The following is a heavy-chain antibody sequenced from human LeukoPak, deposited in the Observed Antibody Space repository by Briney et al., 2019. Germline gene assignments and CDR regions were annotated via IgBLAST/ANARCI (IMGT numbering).Heavy chain of an antibody. D-gene: IGHD5-12*01. V-gene: IGHV4-34*01. CDR3: AREGHSGYDFDY. Sequence: SETLSLTCAVYGGSLSGYYWSWIRQPPGKGLEWIGEINHSGSTNYNPSLKSRVTISVDTSKNQFSLKLSSVTAADTAVYYCAREGHSGYDFDYWGQGTLVTVSS. CDR2: INHSGST. J-gene: IGHJ4*02. CDR1: GGSLSGYY.